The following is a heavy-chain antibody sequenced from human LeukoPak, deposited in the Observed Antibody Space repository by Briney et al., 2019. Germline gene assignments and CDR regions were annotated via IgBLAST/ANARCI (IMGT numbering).Heavy chain of an antibody. Sequence: SETLSLTCTVSGGSVSSGSYYWSWIRQPPGKGLEWIGYIYYSGSTNYNPSLKSRVTISVDTSKNQFSLKLSSVTAADTAVYYCARRSRGYWYFDLWGRGTLVTVSS. CDR2: IYYSGST. D-gene: IGHD1-26*01. CDR1: GGSVSSGSYY. CDR3: ARRSRGYWYFDL. J-gene: IGHJ2*01. V-gene: IGHV4-61*01.